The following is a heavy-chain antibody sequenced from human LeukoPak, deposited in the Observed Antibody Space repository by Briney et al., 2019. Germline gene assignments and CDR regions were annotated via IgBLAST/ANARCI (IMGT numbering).Heavy chain of an antibody. CDR3: AAARIAHYSYGMDV. Sequence: GGSLRLSCAASGVTVSSNYMSWVRQAPGKGRGWVSVIYGGGSTYYADSVQGRFTISRDNSKNTLHLQMNTLTAEDTAVYYCAAARIAHYSYGMDVWGHGTTVTVSS. J-gene: IGHJ6*02. V-gene: IGHV3-66*01. CDR2: IYGGGST. D-gene: IGHD6-6*01. CDR1: GVTVSSNY.